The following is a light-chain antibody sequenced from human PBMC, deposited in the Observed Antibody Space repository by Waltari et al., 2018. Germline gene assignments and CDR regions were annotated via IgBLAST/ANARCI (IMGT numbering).Light chain of an antibody. CDR2: HTS. CDR1: QSVNIY. V-gene: IGKV3-20*01. J-gene: IGKJ1*01. CDR3: QHYLRLPAT. Sequence: IVLTQSPGSLSVCAAERARVSCRASQSVNIYLAWYQQKPGQAPRLLIYHTSTRAAGIPDRFSGSGSGTDFSLTISRLEPEDFAVYYCQHYLRLPATFGQGTTVEI.